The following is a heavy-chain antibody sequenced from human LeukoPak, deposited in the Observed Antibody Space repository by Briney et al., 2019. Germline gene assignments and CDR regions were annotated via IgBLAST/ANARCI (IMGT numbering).Heavy chain of an antibody. D-gene: IGHD6-19*01. CDR2: INPNSGRT. V-gene: IGHV1-2*02. CDR3: ARGVAVAANPLLYYYMDV. J-gene: IGHJ6*03. CDR1: GYTFTGCY. Sequence: ASVKVSCKASGYTFTGCYMHWVRQAPGQGLEWMGWINPNSGRTNYAQRFQGRVTMTRDTSISTAYMELSRLTFDDTAVYYCARGVAVAANPLLYYYMDVWGKGNPGHRLL.